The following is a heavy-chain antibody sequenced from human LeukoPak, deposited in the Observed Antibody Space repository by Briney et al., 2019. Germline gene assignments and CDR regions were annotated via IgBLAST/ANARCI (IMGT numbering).Heavy chain of an antibody. J-gene: IGHJ4*02. CDR3: ARASPTDYYDSSGSQIDY. V-gene: IGHV4-34*01. D-gene: IGHD3-22*01. Sequence: SETLSLTCAVYGGSFSGYYWSWIRQPPGKGLEWIGEINHSGSTNYNPSLKSRVTISVDTSKNQFSLKLSSVTAADTAVYYCARASPTDYYDSSGSQIDYWGQGTLVTVSS. CDR2: INHSGST. CDR1: GGSFSGYY.